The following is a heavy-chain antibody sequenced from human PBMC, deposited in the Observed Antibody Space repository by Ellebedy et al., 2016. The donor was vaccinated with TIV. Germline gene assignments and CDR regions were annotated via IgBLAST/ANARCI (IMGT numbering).Heavy chain of an antibody. D-gene: IGHD3-16*01. V-gene: IGHV2-70*11. Sequence: SGPTLVKPTQTLILTCTFSGFSLRTSGMCVSWIRQPPGKALEWLARIDWDDDKYYITSLKTRLTISKDTSKNQVVLTMTNMNPVDTATYYCARTSARRGNYFDYWGQGTLVTVSS. CDR1: GFSLRTSGMC. CDR3: ARTSARRGNYFDY. J-gene: IGHJ4*02. CDR2: IDWDDDK.